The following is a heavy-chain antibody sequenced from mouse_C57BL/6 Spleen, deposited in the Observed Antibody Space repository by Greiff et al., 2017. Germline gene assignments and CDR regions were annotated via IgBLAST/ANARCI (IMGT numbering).Heavy chain of an antibody. D-gene: IGHD2-5*01. Sequence: EVQLVESGGGLVKPGGSLKLSCAASGFTFSSYAMSWVRQTPEKRLEWVATISDGGSYTYYPDNVKGRFTISRDNAKNNLYLQMSHLKSEDTAMYYCARGNYSNFPFAYWGQGTLVTVSA. CDR2: ISDGGSYT. CDR1: GFTFSSYA. J-gene: IGHJ3*01. V-gene: IGHV5-4*01. CDR3: ARGNYSNFPFAY.